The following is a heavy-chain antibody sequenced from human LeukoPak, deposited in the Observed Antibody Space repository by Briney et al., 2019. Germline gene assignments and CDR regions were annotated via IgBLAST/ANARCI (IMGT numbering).Heavy chain of an antibody. CDR3: ARGGSRFNDEHEEFDY. V-gene: IGHV1-8*01. CDR2: MNPNSGYT. CDR1: GYTFTSHD. D-gene: IGHD3-22*01. Sequence: ASVKVSCKASGYTFTSHDINWVRQATGQGLEWMGLMNPNSGYTGYEQKFQGRVTMTRDTSTSTAYMELSSLRSEDTAVYYCARGGSRFNDEHEEFDYWCQGTVVTVSS. J-gene: IGHJ4*02.